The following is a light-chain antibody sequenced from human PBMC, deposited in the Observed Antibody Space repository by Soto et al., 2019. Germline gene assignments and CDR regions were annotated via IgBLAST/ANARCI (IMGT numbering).Light chain of an antibody. CDR3: QHRSNWLA. J-gene: IGKJ4*01. CDR1: QSVRSY. V-gene: IGKV3-11*01. CDR2: DAS. Sequence: EIVLTQSPATLSLSPGERATLSCRASQSVRSYLAWYQQKPGQAPRLLIYDASNRATGIPARFSRSGSGTDFTLTITSLEPEDFAVYYCQHRSNWLAFGGGTKVEIK.